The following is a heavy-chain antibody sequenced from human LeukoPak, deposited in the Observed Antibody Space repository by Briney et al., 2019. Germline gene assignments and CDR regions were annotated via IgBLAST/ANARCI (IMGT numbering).Heavy chain of an antibody. D-gene: IGHD1-26*01. Sequence: HAGGSLRLSCAASGFTFNIHWMTWVRQTPGKGLEWVATIKPNGNDKFFVDSVKGRFTVSRDNAKTSLYLQMNSLRAEDTAIYYCAKDRTVGASYWYFDLWGRGTLVTVSS. CDR3: AKDRTVGASYWYFDL. CDR1: GFTFNIHW. CDR2: IKPNGNDK. V-gene: IGHV3-7*03. J-gene: IGHJ2*01.